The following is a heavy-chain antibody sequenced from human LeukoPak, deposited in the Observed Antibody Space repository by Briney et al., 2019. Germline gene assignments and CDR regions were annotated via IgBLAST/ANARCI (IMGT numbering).Heavy chain of an antibody. CDR1: GGSISSHY. CDR2: IYYSGST. D-gene: IGHD3-3*01. J-gene: IGHJ4*02. Sequence: PSETLSLTCTVSGGSISSHYWSWIRQPPGKGLEWIGYIYYSGSTNYNPSLKSRVTISVDTSKHQFSLKLSSVTAADTAVYYCARTKYDFWSGYSRGGSYFDYWGQGTLVTVSS. V-gene: IGHV4-59*11. CDR3: ARTKYDFWSGYSRGGSYFDY.